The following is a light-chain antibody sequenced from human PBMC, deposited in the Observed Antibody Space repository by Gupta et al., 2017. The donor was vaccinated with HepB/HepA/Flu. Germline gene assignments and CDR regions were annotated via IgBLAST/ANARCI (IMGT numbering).Light chain of an antibody. CDR3: SSYGGSYTYVV. J-gene: IGLJ2*01. Sequence: QSALTHPRSVSGSPGQSVTISCTGTSSDVGGYNFVSWYQQHPGKAPKLMIYEVTKRPSGVSNRFSGSKSGNTASLTISGLQTEDEADYYCSSYGGSYTYVVFGGGTKLTVL. CDR1: SSDVGGYNF. CDR2: EVT. V-gene: IGLV2-11*01.